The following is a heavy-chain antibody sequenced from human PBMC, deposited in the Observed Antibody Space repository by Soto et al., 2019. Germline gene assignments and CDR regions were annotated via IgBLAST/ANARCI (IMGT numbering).Heavy chain of an antibody. CDR2: LDQSGGT. CDR3: AREDSYDWSGESLDV. V-gene: IGHV4-34*01. CDR1: GDSLRGQS. J-gene: IGHJ6*02. D-gene: IGHD3-9*01. Sequence: QVQLQQWGAGLLKASETLSLTCAVVGDSLRGQSWNWIRQSPGKGLEWIGELDQSGGTNYNPSLKSRAIISDDTSKNQFSLTLTSVTAADTAVYYCAREDSYDWSGESLDVWGQGTTVTVSS.